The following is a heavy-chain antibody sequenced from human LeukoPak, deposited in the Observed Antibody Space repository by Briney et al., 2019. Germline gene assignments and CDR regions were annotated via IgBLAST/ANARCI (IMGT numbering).Heavy chain of an antibody. CDR2: ISTYNDNT. CDR3: AREMAVAGSGVIDS. J-gene: IGHJ4*02. CDR1: GYTFTSYG. Sequence: GASVKVSCKASGYTFTSYGLGWVRQAPGQGLEWMGWISTYNDNTHYAQKFQGRVTMTTDTSTNTAYMELRSLRSDDTAVYYCAREMAVAGSGVIDSWGQGTLVTVSS. V-gene: IGHV1-18*01. D-gene: IGHD6-19*01.